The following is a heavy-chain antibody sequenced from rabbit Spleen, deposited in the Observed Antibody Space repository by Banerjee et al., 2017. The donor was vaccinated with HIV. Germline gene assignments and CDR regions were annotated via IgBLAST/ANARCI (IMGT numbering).Heavy chain of an antibody. J-gene: IGHJ4*01. CDR2: IYAGSSGGST. V-gene: IGHV1S40*01. CDR3: ARVSETSGWGEDL. CDR1: GVSFSNKAV. Sequence: QSLEESGGDLVQPEGSLTLTCKASGVSFSNKAVMCWVRQAPGKGLEWIACIYAGSSGGSTWYASWVNDRFTISKTSSTTVTLQMTSLTVADTATYFCARVSETSGWGEDLWGPGTLVTVS. D-gene: IGHD4-1*01.